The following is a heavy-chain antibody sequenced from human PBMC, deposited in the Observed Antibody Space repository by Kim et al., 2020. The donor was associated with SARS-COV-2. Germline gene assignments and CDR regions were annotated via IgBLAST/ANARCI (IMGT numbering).Heavy chain of an antibody. V-gene: IGHV3-23*01. J-gene: IGHJ4*02. CDR1: GFTFSSYA. CDR2: ISGSGGST. Sequence: GGSLRLSCAASGFTFSSYAMSWVRQAPGKGLEWVSAISGSGGSTYYADSVKGRFTISRDNSKNTLYLQMNSLRAEDTAVYYCAKNEGRSGYYGIDYWGQGTLVTVS. CDR3: AKNEGRSGYYGIDY. D-gene: IGHD3-22*01.